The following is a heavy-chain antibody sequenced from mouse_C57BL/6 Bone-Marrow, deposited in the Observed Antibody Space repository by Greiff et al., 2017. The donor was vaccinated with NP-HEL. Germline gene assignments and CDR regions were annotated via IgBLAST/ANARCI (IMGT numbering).Heavy chain of an antibody. J-gene: IGHJ3*01. D-gene: IGHD2-12*01. CDR1: GYTFTSYW. V-gene: IGHV1-55*01. CDR3: ALYSGAY. CDR2: IYPGSGST. Sequence: QVQLKQPGAELVKPGASVKMSCKASGYTFTSYWITWVKQRPGQGLEWIGDIYPGSGSTNYNEKFKSKATLTVDTSSSTAYMQLSSRTSEDSAVYYCALYSGAYWGRGTLVTVSA.